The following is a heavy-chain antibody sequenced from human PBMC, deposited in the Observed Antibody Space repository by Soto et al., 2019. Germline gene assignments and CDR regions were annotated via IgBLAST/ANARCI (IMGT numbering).Heavy chain of an antibody. CDR3: ARANLYYDILTGYYNPGLFDY. J-gene: IGHJ4*02. CDR1: GGSVSSGSYY. V-gene: IGHV4-61*01. CDR2: IYYSGST. Sequence: PSETLSLTCTVSGGSVSSGSYYWSWIRQPPGKGLEWIGYIYYSGSTNYNPSLKSRVTISVDTSKNQFFLKLSSVTAADTAVYYCARANLYYDILTGYYNPGLFDYWGQGTLVTVSS. D-gene: IGHD3-9*01.